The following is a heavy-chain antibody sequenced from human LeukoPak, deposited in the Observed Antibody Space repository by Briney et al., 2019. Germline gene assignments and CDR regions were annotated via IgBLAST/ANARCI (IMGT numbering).Heavy chain of an antibody. J-gene: IGHJ4*02. Sequence: GGSLRLSCAASGFTFSSYAMHWVRQAPGKGLEWVAVISYDGSNKYYADSVKGRFTISRDNSKNTLYLQMNSLRAEDTAVYYCAKDKTWGVKAARGDFHYWGQGTLVTVSS. D-gene: IGHD6-6*01. CDR2: ISYDGSNK. CDR3: AKDKTWGVKAARGDFHY. V-gene: IGHV3-30*04. CDR1: GFTFSSYA.